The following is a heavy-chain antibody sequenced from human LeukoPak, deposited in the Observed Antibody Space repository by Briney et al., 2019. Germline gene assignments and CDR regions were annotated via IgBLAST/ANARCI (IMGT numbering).Heavy chain of an antibody. Sequence: GASVKVSCKVSGYTLTELSMHWVRQAPGQGLEWMGGIIPIFGTANYAQKFQGRVTITADESTSTAYMELSSLRSEDTAVYYCAVNSGPPSENYYYYYGMDVWGQGTTVTVSS. CDR3: AVNSGPPSENYYYYYGMDV. CDR1: GYTLTELS. J-gene: IGHJ6*02. V-gene: IGHV1-69*13. CDR2: IIPIFGTA. D-gene: IGHD5-12*01.